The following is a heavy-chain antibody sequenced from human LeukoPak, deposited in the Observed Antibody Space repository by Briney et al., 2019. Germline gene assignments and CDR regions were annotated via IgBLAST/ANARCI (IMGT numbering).Heavy chain of an antibody. Sequence: SETLSLTCTVSGGSISSYYWSWIRQPPGKGLEWIGYIYYSGSTNYNPSLKGRVTISVDTSKNQFSLKLSSVTAADTAVYYCASAPTIAAAGTGFDYWGQGTLVTVSS. J-gene: IGHJ4*02. CDR3: ASAPTIAAAGTGFDY. V-gene: IGHV4-59*01. D-gene: IGHD6-13*01. CDR2: IYYSGST. CDR1: GGSISSYY.